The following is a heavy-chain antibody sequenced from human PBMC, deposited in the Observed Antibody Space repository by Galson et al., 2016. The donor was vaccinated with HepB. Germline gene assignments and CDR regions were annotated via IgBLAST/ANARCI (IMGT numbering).Heavy chain of an antibody. CDR2: ISPDGTDT. Sequence: SLRLSCAGSGFTFSKYWMNWVRQAPGKGLEWVANISPDGTDTYYVEPMKARFTISRDSAKNSLYLQMNSLRAEDTAVYYCARDDKKHQLVVRGNGGQGTLVTVSS. V-gene: IGHV3-7*03. CDR1: GFTFSKYW. J-gene: IGHJ4*02. D-gene: IGHD3-10*01. CDR3: ARDDKKHQLVVRGN.